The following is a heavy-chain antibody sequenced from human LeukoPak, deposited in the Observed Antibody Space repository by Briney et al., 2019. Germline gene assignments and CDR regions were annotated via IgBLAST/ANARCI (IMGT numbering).Heavy chain of an antibody. CDR1: GFTFDDYA. CDR3: AKGAIVGSGWYFDY. V-gene: IGHV3-9*01. CDR2: ISWNSGYI. Sequence: GGSLRLSCAASGFTFDDYAMHWVRQAPGKGLEWVSGISWNSGYIGYADSVKGRFTISRDNAKNSLYLQMNSLRAEDTALYYCAKGAIVGSGWYFDYWGQGTLVTVSS. D-gene: IGHD6-19*01. J-gene: IGHJ4*02.